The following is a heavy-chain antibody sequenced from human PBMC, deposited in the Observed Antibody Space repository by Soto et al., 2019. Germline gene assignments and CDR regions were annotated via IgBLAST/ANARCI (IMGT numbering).Heavy chain of an antibody. Sequence: SETLSLTCAVSGGSISSGGYSWSWIRQPPGKGLEWIGYIYHSGSTYYNPSLKSRVTISVDRSRNQFSLKLSSVTAADTAVYYCARGQGYCSSTSCHRFDYWGQGTLVTVSS. J-gene: IGHJ4*02. D-gene: IGHD2-2*01. V-gene: IGHV4-30-2*01. CDR3: ARGQGYCSSTSCHRFDY. CDR2: IYHSGST. CDR1: GGSISSGGYS.